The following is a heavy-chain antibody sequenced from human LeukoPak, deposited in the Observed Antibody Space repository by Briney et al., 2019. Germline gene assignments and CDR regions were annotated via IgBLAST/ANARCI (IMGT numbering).Heavy chain of an antibody. CDR3: ARGDSDYDILTGYYNVIGY. CDR2: ISISSSTI. Sequence: GGSLRLSCAASGFTFSSYSMNWVRQAPGKGLEWVSYISISSSTIYYADSVKGRFTISRDNAKNSLYLQMNSLRDEDTAVYYCARGDSDYDILTGYYNVIGYWGQGTLVTVSS. V-gene: IGHV3-48*02. D-gene: IGHD3-9*01. CDR1: GFTFSSYS. J-gene: IGHJ4*02.